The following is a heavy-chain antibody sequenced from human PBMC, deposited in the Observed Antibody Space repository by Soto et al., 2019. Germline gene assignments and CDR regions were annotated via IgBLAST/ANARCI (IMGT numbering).Heavy chain of an antibody. Sequence: SQTLSLTCAISVDIVSSNSAAWNWIRQSPSRGLEWLGRTYYRSKWYNDYAVSVKSRITINPDTSKNQFSLQLNSVTPEDTAVYYCAREGFSGYYDSSGYYQDWGQGTLVTVSS. CDR1: VDIVSSNSAA. CDR3: AREGFSGYYDSSGYYQD. J-gene: IGHJ4*02. V-gene: IGHV6-1*01. D-gene: IGHD3-22*01. CDR2: TYYRSKWYN.